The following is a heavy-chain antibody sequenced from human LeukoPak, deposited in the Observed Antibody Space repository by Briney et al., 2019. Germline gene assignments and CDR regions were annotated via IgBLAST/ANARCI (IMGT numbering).Heavy chain of an antibody. CDR3: ARDDSSSWYHSNFDY. V-gene: IGHV4-39*07. Sequence: GSLRLSCAASGFTFSSYAMSWVRQAPGKGLEWIGSIYYSGSTYYNPSLKSRVTISVDTSKNQFSLKLSSVTAADTAVYYCARDDSSSWYHSNFDYWGQGTLVTVSS. D-gene: IGHD6-13*01. CDR2: IYYSGST. CDR1: GFTFSSYA. J-gene: IGHJ4*02.